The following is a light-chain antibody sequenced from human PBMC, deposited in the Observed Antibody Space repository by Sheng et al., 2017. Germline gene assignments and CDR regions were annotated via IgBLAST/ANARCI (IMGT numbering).Light chain of an antibody. CDR2: AAS. Sequence: AIRMTQSPSSFSASTGDRVTITCRASQGISSYLAWYQQKPGKAPKLLIYAASTLQSGVPSRFSGSGSGTDFTLTISCLQSEDFATYYCLQHTRYPLTFGGGTKVEIK. J-gene: IGKJ4*01. CDR1: QGISSY. CDR3: LQHTRYPLT. V-gene: IGKV1-8*01.